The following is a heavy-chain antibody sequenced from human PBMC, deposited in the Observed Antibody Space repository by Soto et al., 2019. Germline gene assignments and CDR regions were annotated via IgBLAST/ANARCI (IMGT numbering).Heavy chain of an antibody. Sequence: EVQLVESGGGLVQPGGSLRLSCAASGFTFSSYWMHWVRQAPGKGLVWVSRINSDGSSTSYADSVKGRFTISRDNAKNTLYLQMNSLRAEDTAVYYCARGRYYYDSSGYSYGVFDYWGQGTLVTVSS. J-gene: IGHJ4*02. CDR2: INSDGSST. CDR1: GFTFSSYW. V-gene: IGHV3-74*01. CDR3: ARGRYYYDSSGYSYGVFDY. D-gene: IGHD3-22*01.